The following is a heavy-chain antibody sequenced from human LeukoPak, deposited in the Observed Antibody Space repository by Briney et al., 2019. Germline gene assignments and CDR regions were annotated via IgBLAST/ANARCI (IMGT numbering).Heavy chain of an antibody. Sequence: PGGPLRLSCAASGFTFSTYVMTWVRQAPGKGLEWVSAISVGGDTTFYADSVKGRFTISRDNSKHTLYLQMNSLTAEDTAVYYCAKGGSGSYYDRIDFWGQGTLVTVSS. CDR1: GFTFSTYV. V-gene: IGHV3-23*01. D-gene: IGHD1-26*01. CDR3: AKGGSGSYYDRIDF. J-gene: IGHJ4*02. CDR2: ISVGGDTT.